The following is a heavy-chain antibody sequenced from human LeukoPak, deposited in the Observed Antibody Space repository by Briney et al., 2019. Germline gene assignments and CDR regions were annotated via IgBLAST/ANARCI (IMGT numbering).Heavy chain of an antibody. Sequence: GGSLRLSCAASGFTFSSYAMHWVRQAPGKGLEWVAVISYDGSNKYYADSVKGRFTISRDKSKNTLYLQMNSLRAEDTAVYYCARDPRRYYDFWSGYYSNWFDPWGQGTLVTVSS. CDR1: GFTFSSYA. CDR3: ARDPRRYYDFWSGYYSNWFDP. CDR2: ISYDGSNK. V-gene: IGHV3-30-3*01. J-gene: IGHJ5*02. D-gene: IGHD3-3*01.